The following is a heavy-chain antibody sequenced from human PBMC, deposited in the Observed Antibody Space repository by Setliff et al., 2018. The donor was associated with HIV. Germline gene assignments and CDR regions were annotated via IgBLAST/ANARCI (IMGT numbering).Heavy chain of an antibody. J-gene: IGHJ4*02. V-gene: IGHV5-51*01. CDR1: GYSFSRYW. D-gene: IGHD5-18*01. CDR3: ARHPIHTYGYGAFDF. CDR2: IYPGDSSS. Sequence: GESLKISCEGSGYSFSRYWIGWARQMPGKGLEWMGVIYPGDSSSKYSPSFQGQVTISVDTSISTACLQWNSLKASDTAIYYCARHPIHTYGYGAFDFWGRGTLVTVSS.